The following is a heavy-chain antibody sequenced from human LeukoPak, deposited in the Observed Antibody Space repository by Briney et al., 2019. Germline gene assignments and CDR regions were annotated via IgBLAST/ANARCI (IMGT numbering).Heavy chain of an antibody. CDR1: GGSISSYY. D-gene: IGHD3-22*01. J-gene: IGHJ4*02. CDR3: ARDPRNYYDSSGYYLPFDY. CDR2: IYYSGST. Sequence: SETLSLTCTVSGGSISSYYWSWIRQPPGKGLEWIGYIYYSGSTNYNPSLKSRVTISVDTSKNQFSLKLSSVTAADTAVYYCARDPRNYYDSSGYYLPFDYWGQGALVTVSS. V-gene: IGHV4-59*12.